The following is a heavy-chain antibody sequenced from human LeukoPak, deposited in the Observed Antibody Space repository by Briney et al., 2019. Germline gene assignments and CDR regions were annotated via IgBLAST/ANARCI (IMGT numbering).Heavy chain of an antibody. J-gene: IGHJ6*02. CDR2: IIPIFGTA. CDR3: ARIAVAGLIYYYGMDV. D-gene: IGHD6-19*01. V-gene: IGHV1-69*01. CDR1: GGTFSSYA. Sequence: SVKVSCKASGGTFSSYAISWVRQAPGQGLEWMGGIIPIFGTANYAQKFQGRVTITADESTSTAYMELSSLRSEDTAVYYCARIAVAGLIYYYGMDVWGQGTTVTVSS.